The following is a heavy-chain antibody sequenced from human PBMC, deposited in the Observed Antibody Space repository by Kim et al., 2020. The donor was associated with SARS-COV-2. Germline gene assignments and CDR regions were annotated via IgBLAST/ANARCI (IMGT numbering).Heavy chain of an antibody. V-gene: IGHV1-18*01. CDR3: ARSCGTSIAAAGTDDY. CDR2: ISAYNGNT. D-gene: IGHD6-13*01. Sequence: ASVKVSCKASGYTFTSYGISWVRQAPGQGLEWMGWISAYNGNTNYAQKPQGRVTMTTDTSTSTAYMELRSLRSDDTAVYYCARSCGTSIAAAGTDDYWGQGTLVTVSS. J-gene: IGHJ4*02. CDR1: GYTFTSYG.